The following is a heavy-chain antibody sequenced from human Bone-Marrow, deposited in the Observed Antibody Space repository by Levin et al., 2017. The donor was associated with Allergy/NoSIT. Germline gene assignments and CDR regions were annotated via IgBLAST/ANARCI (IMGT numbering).Heavy chain of an antibody. CDR1: GFTFSSYS. D-gene: IGHD2-2*01. J-gene: IGHJ6*02. V-gene: IGHV3-21*01. CDR2: ISSSSSYI. Sequence: GGSLRLSCAASGFTFSSYSMNWVRQAPGKGLEWVSSISSSSSYIYYADSVKGRFTISRDNAKNSLYLQMNSLRAEDTAVYYCAREFPAAIKPTPKHYGMDVWGQGTTVTVSS. CDR3: AREFPAAIKPTPKHYGMDV.